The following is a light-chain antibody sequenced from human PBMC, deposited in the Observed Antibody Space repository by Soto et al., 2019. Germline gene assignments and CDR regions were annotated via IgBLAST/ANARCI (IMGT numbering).Light chain of an antibody. J-gene: IGKJ5*01. V-gene: IGKV1-33*01. CDR2: DAS. Sequence: IQLTQSPSSLSASVGDRVHITCHASEDVSNSLNLDHQKAGKCPNVLISDASNLETGLPSRFSGSGSGTDFTVTISSLQTEDIATYYCQQCENLPPVGQGTRLEI. CDR1: EDVSNS. CDR3: QQCENLPP.